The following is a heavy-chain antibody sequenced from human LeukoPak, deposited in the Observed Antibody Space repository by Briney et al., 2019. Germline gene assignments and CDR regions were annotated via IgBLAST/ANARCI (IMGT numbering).Heavy chain of an antibody. D-gene: IGHD5-24*01. CDR1: GGSISSYY. J-gene: IGHJ4*02. CDR2: IYYSGST. CDR3: AREDGYNLFDY. V-gene: IGHV4-59*01. Sequence: PSETLSLTCTVSGGSISSYYWSWIRQPPGKGLEWIGYIYYSGSTNYNPSLKSRVTISVDTSKNQFSLKLSSVTAADTAVYYCAREDGYNLFDYWGQGTLVTASS.